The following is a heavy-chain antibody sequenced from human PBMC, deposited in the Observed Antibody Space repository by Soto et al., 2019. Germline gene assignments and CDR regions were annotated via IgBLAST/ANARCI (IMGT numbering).Heavy chain of an antibody. CDR2: IDGIGTGT. Sequence: EVQRVQSGGGSVQPGGSLRLSCAASGFTFTNYWMHWVRQVPGKGLVWVARIDGIGTGTSYSDSVRGRFTISRDNAENMLYLQMNSLRAEDTAVYYCTTVFEYWGRGTLVTVSS. CDR1: GFTFTNYW. CDR3: TTVFEY. J-gene: IGHJ4*02. V-gene: IGHV3-74*01.